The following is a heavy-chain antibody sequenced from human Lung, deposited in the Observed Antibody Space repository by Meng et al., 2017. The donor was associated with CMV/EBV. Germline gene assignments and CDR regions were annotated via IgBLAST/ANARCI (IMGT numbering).Heavy chain of an antibody. CDR1: GYTLTNYY. CDR2: INPSDNTT. V-gene: IGHV1-46*01. CDR3: ARDLGYSSSWYFQYYFDC. J-gene: IGHJ4*02. Sequence: ASVXVSCKASGYTLTNYYIYWVRQAPGQGLEWMGIINPSDNTTIYAQKFQGRVTMTRDTSTSTVYMELSSLRSDDTALYYCARDLGYSSSWYFQYYFDCWGQGTLVTVSS. D-gene: IGHD6-13*01.